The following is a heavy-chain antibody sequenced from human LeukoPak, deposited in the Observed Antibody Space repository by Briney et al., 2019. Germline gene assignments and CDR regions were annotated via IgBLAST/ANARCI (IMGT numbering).Heavy chain of an antibody. CDR3: ARQGSELGLRRDDYYYYGMDV. CDR1: GFTFSSYA. D-gene: IGHD1-26*01. Sequence: GGSLRLSCAASGFTFSSYAMHWVRQAPGKGLEWVAVISYDGSNKYYADSVKGRFTISRDNSKNTLYLQMNSLRAEDTAVYYYARQGSELGLRRDDYYYYGMDVWGQGTTVTVSS. CDR2: ISYDGSNK. V-gene: IGHV3-30-3*01. J-gene: IGHJ6*02.